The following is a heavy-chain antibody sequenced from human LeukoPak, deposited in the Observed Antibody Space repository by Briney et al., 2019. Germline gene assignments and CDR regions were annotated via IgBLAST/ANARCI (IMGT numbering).Heavy chain of an antibody. V-gene: IGHV3-48*04. CDR3: ARDTGYYDFWSGYLS. CDR2: ISSSGSTI. D-gene: IGHD3-3*01. Sequence: GGSLRLSCAASGFTFSSYSMNWVRQAPGKGLEWVSYISSSGSTIYYADSVKGRFTISRDNAKNSLYLQMNSLRAEDTAVYYCARDTGYYDFWSGYLSWGQGTLVTVSS. J-gene: IGHJ5*02. CDR1: GFTFSSYS.